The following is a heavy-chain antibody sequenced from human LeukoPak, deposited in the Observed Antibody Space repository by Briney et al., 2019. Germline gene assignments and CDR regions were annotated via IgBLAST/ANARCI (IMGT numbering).Heavy chain of an antibody. J-gene: IGHJ6*03. CDR1: GGTFSSYA. D-gene: IGHD5-18*01. CDR3: ARDSWIPGPTSYYYYYYMDV. Sequence: SVKVSCKASGGTFSSYAISWVRQAPGQGLEWMGGIIPIFGTANYAQKFQGRVTITADKSTSTAYMELSSLRADDTAVYYCARDSWIPGPTSYYYYYYMDVWGKGTTVTVSS. V-gene: IGHV1-69*06. CDR2: IIPIFGTA.